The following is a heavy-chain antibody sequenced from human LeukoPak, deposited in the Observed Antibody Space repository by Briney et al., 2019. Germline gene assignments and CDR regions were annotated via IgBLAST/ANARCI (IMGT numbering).Heavy chain of an antibody. V-gene: IGHV3-11*05. Sequence: GGSLRLSCAASGFTFSDYYMSWIRQAPGKGLEWVSYISSSSSYTNYADSVKGRFTISRDNAKNSLYLHMNSLRAEDTAVYYCARAQYRYYFDYWGQGTLVTVSS. J-gene: IGHJ4*02. CDR1: GFTFSDYY. CDR3: ARAQYRYYFDY. D-gene: IGHD3-16*02. CDR2: ISSSSSYT.